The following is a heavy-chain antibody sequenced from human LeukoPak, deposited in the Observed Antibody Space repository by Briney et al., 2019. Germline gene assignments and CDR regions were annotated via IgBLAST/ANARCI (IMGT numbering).Heavy chain of an antibody. CDR3: ARHGVGTPGSRAFDV. CDR1: GFTFITYA. Sequence: GGSLRLSCAVSGFTFITYAMSWVRQAPGKGLEWVAAIAANGRNTYYADSVRGQFTISRDNSKNTVYLQMNSLRDEDSAVYCCARHGVGTPGSRAFDVWGRGARVTVSS. D-gene: IGHD1-26*01. V-gene: IGHV3-23*01. CDR2: IAANGRNT. J-gene: IGHJ3*01.